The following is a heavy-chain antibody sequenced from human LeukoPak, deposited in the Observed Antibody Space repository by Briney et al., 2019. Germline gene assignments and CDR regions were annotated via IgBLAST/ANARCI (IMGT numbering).Heavy chain of an antibody. CDR1: GFTFSDYY. CDR2: ISSSSSYT. CDR3: ARDWDYYGSGSAGGMDV. D-gene: IGHD3-10*01. V-gene: IGHV3-11*05. Sequence: GGSLRLSCAASGFTFSDYYMSWIRQAPGKGLEWVSYISSSSSYTNYADSVKGQFTISRDNAKNSLYLQMNSLRAEDTAAYYCARDWDYYGSGSAGGMDVWGQGTTVTVSS. J-gene: IGHJ6*02.